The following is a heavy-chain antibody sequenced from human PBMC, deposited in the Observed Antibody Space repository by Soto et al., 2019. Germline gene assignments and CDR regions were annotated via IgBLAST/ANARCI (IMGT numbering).Heavy chain of an antibody. CDR2: ISNDGSDE. V-gene: IGHV3-30*18. CDR3: AKDRRKWGDSPFEK. CDR1: GFTFSKFG. J-gene: IGHJ4*02. D-gene: IGHD2-21*02. Sequence: QVQLVESGGGVVQPGMSLRLSCAASGFTFSKFGMHWLRQAPGRGLEWVAGISNDGSDEYYVDSVKGRFNISRDNSKITLSLQMNSLRFEDTAVYFCAKDRRKWGDSPFEKWGQGTLVTVSS.